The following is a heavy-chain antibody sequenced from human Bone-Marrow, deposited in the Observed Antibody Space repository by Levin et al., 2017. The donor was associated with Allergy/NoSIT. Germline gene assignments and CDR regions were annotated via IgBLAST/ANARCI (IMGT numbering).Heavy chain of an antibody. V-gene: IGHV3-23*01. CDR3: AKDHREWGDRSAFNL. CDR2: ITGSGGTS. CDR1: GFTFRNFA. J-gene: IGHJ3*01. D-gene: IGHD1-14*01. Sequence: QTGGSLRLSCAASGFTFRNFAMSWVRQAPGKGLEWVSTITGSGGTSYYADSKKGRFTISRDNSKNTLYLQTKSLRADDTAMYFCAKDHREWGDRSAFNLWGQGTMVIVSS.